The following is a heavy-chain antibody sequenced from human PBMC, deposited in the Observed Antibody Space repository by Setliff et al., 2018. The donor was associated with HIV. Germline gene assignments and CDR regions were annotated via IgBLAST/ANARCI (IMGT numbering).Heavy chain of an antibody. CDR2: ISVYNGNT. D-gene: IGHD3-22*01. CDR1: GYTFTSYG. CDR3: ARIPNHSSGFDY. J-gene: IGHJ4*02. V-gene: IGHV1-18*01. Sequence: ASVKVSCKASGYTFTSYGVTWVRQAPGQGLEWMGWISVYNGNTNYAQKLQGRVTMTTDTSTTTAYMELSSLRSEDTAVYYCARIPNHSSGFDYWGQGTPVTVSS.